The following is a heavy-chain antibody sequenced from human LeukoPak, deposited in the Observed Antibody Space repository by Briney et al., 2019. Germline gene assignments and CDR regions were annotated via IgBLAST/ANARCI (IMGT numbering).Heavy chain of an antibody. V-gene: IGHV3-30*02. CDR3: AKDRGTSVVPGF. CDR1: GFTFSSYG. D-gene: IGHD2-2*01. CDR2: IRYDGSNK. J-gene: IGHJ4*02. Sequence: GGSLRLSCAASGFTFSSYGMHWVRQAPGKGLEWVAFIRYDGSNKYYADSVKGRFTISRDNSKNTLYLQMNSLRAEETAVYYYAKDRGTSVVPGFWGQGTLVTVSS.